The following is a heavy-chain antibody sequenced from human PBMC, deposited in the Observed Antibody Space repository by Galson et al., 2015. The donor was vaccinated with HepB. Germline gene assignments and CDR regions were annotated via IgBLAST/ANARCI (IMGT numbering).Heavy chain of an antibody. D-gene: IGHD6-19*01. CDR1: GGTFSSYA. CDR2: IIPIFGTA. V-gene: IGHV1-69*06. J-gene: IGHJ4*02. CDR3: ARERLAVAGTGAEFDY. Sequence: SVKVSCKASGGTFSSYAISWVRQAPGQGLEWMGGIIPIFGTANYAQKFQGRVTITADKSTSTAYMELSSLRSEDTAVYYCARERLAVAGTGAEFDYWGQGTLVTVSS.